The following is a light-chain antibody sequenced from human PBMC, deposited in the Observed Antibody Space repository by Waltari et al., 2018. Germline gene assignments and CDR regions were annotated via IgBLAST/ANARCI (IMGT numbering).Light chain of an antibody. CDR3: CSYAGSSSFV. V-gene: IGLV2-11*01. Sequence: QSALTQPRSVSGSPGQSVAISCTGPSSAVGGYNYVSWYQQHPGKAPKLMIYDVSNRPSGVPDRLSGSKSGNTASLTISGLQAEDEADYYCCSYAGSSSFVFGTGTKVTVL. J-gene: IGLJ1*01. CDR1: SSAVGGYNY. CDR2: DVS.